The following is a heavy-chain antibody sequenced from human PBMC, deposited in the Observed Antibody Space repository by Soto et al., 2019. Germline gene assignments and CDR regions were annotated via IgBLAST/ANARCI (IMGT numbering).Heavy chain of an antibody. CDR3: ARHAYYDFWSGYYGAYYGMDV. V-gene: IGHV4-39*01. CDR2: IYYSGST. D-gene: IGHD3-3*01. J-gene: IGHJ6*02. Sequence: PSETLSLTCTVSGGSISTYYWGWIRQPPGKGLEWIGSIYYSGSTYYNPSLKSRVTISVDTSKNQFSLKLSSVTAADTAVYYCARHAYYDFWSGYYGAYYGMDVWGQGTTVTVSS. CDR1: GGSISTYY.